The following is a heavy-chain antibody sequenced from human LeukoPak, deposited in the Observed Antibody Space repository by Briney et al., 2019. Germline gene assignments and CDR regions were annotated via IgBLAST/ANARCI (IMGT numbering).Heavy chain of an antibody. V-gene: IGHV4-39*01. CDR1: GGSISSSYFY. Sequence: PSETLSLTCTVSGGSISSSYFYWGWIRQPPGKGLEWIGSIYYSGYPQYNPSLKSRVTMSVDTSKNQFSLNLCSVTAADTSVYYCARHDTAIVTDYWGQGTLVTVSS. J-gene: IGHJ4*02. D-gene: IGHD5-18*01. CDR3: ARHDTAIVTDY. CDR2: IYYSGYP.